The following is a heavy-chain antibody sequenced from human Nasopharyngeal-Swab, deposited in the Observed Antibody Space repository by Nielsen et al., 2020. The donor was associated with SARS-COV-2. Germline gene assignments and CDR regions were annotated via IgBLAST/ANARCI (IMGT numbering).Heavy chain of an antibody. Sequence: WIRQPPGKGLEWVAVISYDGSNKYYADSVKGRFTISRDNSKNTLYLQMNSLRAEDTAVYYCAKGGLFYCSSTSCYGFDYWAREPWSPSPQ. V-gene: IGHV3-30*18. J-gene: IGHJ4*02. D-gene: IGHD2-2*01. CDR2: ISYDGSNK. CDR3: AKGGLFYCSSTSCYGFDY.